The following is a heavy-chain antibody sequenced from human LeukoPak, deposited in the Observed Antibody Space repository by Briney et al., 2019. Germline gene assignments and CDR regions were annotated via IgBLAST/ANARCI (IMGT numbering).Heavy chain of an antibody. CDR2: ISAYNGNT. CDR1: GYSFINYG. CDR3: ARGAAAGYPIDY. D-gene: IGHD6-13*01. J-gene: IGHJ4*02. V-gene: IGHV1-18*01. Sequence: VASVKVSCKASGYSFINYGISWVRQAPGQGLEWMGWISAYNGNTNYAQKLQGRVIMTTDTSTSTAYMELRSLRSDDTAVYYCARGAAAGYPIDYWGQGTLVTVSS.